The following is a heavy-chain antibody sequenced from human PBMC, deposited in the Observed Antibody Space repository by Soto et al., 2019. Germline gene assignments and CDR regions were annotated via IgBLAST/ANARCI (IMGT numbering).Heavy chain of an antibody. D-gene: IGHD3-10*01. CDR3: ARGVFSGEGIHYYGMDV. J-gene: IGHJ6*02. CDR2: IWYDGSNK. CDR1: GFTFSSYG. V-gene: IGHV3-33*01. Sequence: GGSLRLSCAASGFTFSSYGMHWVRQAPGKGLEWVAVIWYDGSNKYYADSVKGRFTISRDNSKNTLYLQMNSLGAEDTAVYYCARGVFSGEGIHYYGMDVWGQGTTVTVSS.